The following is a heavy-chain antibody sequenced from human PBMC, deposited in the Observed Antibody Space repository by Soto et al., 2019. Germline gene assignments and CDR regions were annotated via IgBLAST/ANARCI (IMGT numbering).Heavy chain of an antibody. CDR1: GGSISSGDYY. Sequence: QVQLQESGPGLVKPSQTLSLTCTVSGGSISSGDYYWSWIRQPPGKGLAWIGYIYYSGSTYYNPSLKSLVTISVDTSKNQFSLKLSSVTAADTAVYYCARERSDVDTAMVVDYWGQGTLVTVSS. J-gene: IGHJ4*02. CDR3: ARERSDVDTAMVVDY. V-gene: IGHV4-30-4*01. D-gene: IGHD5-18*01. CDR2: IYYSGST.